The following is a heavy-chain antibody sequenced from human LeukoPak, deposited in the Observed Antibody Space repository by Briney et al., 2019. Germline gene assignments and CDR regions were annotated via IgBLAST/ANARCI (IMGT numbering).Heavy chain of an antibody. CDR1: GGSFSGYY. CDR2: INHSGST. J-gene: IGHJ6*02. Sequence: PSETLSLTCAVYGGSFSGYYWSWIRQPPGKGLEWIGEINHSGSTNYNPSLKSRVTISVDTSKSQFSLKLSSVTAADTAVYYCARGLQYYYYGVDDWGQGTTVTVSS. D-gene: IGHD4-11*01. V-gene: IGHV4-34*01. CDR3: ARGLQYYYYGVDD.